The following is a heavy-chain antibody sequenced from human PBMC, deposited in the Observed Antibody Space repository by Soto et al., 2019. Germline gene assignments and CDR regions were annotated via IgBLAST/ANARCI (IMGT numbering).Heavy chain of an antibody. J-gene: IGHJ4*02. CDR2: ISVSSDYT. V-gene: IGHV3-11*05. Sequence: PGGSLRLACAASGFRFSDYYMSWIRQAPGKGLEWVSYISVSSDYTDYADSVKGRFTISRDNAKNSLYLQINSLRGEDTAVYYCARDRGTYCGGGCSPYYFDYWGKGALVTLSS. CDR3: ARDRGTYCGGGCSPYYFDY. D-gene: IGHD2-21*02. CDR1: GFRFSDYY.